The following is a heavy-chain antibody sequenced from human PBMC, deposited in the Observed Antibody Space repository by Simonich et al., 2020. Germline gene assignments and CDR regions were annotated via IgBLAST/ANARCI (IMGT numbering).Heavy chain of an antibody. J-gene: IGHJ1*01. D-gene: IGHD6-13*01. CDR2: INHSGST. CDR3: ARGLRVAAAGTAFQH. Sequence: QVQLQQWGAGLLKPSETLSLTCAVYGGSFSGYYWSWIRQPPGKGLGWIGEINHSGSTNYNPSLKSRVTISVDTSKNQCSRKLSSVTAADTAVYYCARGLRVAAAGTAFQHWGQGTLVTVSS. V-gene: IGHV4-34*01. CDR1: GGSFSGYY.